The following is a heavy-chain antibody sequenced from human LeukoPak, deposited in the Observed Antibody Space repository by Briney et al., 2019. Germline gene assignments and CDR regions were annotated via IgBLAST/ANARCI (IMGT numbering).Heavy chain of an antibody. J-gene: IGHJ5*02. V-gene: IGHV3-48*01. CDR2: ISSASNTI. Sequence: PGESLRLSCAASGFTFSSYSMNWVRQAPGKGLEWVSYISSASNTIYYADSVKGRFTISRDNAKNSLYLQMNSLRAEDTAMYYCARDGWFGDNNWFDPWGPGTLVTVSS. D-gene: IGHD3-10*01. CDR1: GFTFSSYS. CDR3: ARDGWFGDNNWFDP.